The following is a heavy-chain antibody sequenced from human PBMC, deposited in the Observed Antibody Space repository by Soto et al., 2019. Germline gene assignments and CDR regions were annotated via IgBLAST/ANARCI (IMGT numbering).Heavy chain of an antibody. Sequence: GASVKVSCTAPGDTFPSYYLNWVRQAPGQGLEWMGVINPHGGSTKYAQKFQGRVTMTRDTSRSTVYMELRSLRSDDTAIYYCARSSGGNFGIIIEGSNWFDPWGQGTLVTVSS. D-gene: IGHD3-3*01. CDR3: ARSSGGNFGIIIEGSNWFDP. CDR2: INPHGGST. CDR1: GDTFPSYY. J-gene: IGHJ5*02. V-gene: IGHV1-46*01.